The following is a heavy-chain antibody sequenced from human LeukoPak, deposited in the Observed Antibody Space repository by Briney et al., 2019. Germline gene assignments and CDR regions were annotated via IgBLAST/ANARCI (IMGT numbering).Heavy chain of an antibody. CDR2: FYYGGST. J-gene: IGHJ4*02. D-gene: IGHD1-1*01. V-gene: IGHV4-39*01. CDR3: ARHNAGTGDFDY. CDR1: GGSISSSVYY. Sequence: PSETLSLTCTVSGGSISSSVYYWDWIRQPPGKGLEYIGSFYYGGSTYYNPSLKSRVSISVDTSKNRFSLKLNSVTAADTAVYYCARHNAGTGDFDYWGQGTLVTVSS.